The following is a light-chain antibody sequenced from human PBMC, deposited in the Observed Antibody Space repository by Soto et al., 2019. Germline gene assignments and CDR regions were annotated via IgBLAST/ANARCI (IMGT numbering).Light chain of an antibody. CDR2: WAS. J-gene: IGKJ2*01. CDR1: QSVLYSSNNKNY. V-gene: IGKV4-1*01. CDR3: QQYYSTPPT. Sequence: DIVMTQSPDSLPVSLVERATINCESSQSVLYSSNNKNYLAWYQQKPGQPPKLLIYWASTRESGVPDRFSGSGSGTDFTLTINSLQAEDVAVYYCQQYYSTPPTFGQGTKLEIK.